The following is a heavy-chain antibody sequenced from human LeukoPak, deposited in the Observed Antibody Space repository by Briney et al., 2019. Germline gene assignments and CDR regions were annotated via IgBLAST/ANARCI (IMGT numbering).Heavy chain of an antibody. V-gene: IGHV4-34*01. CDR1: GGSFSGYY. J-gene: IGHJ4*02. CDR3: ARGKKRQPLFDY. D-gene: IGHD6-13*01. Sequence: SETLSLTCAVYGGSFSGYYWSWIRQPPEKGLEWIGEINHSGSTNYNPSLKSRVTISVDTSKNQFSLKLSSVTAADTAVYYCARGKKRQPLFDYWGQGTLVTVSS. CDR2: INHSGST.